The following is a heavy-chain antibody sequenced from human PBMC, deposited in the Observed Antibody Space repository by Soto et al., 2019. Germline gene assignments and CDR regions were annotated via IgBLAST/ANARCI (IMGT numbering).Heavy chain of an antibody. V-gene: IGHV3-13*01. CDR3: ARVGPLDYGDYGGTYYFDY. CDR1: GFTFSSYD. Sequence: PGGSLRLSCAASGFTFSSYDMHWVRQATGKGLEWVSAIGTAGDTYYPGSVKGRFTISRENAKNSLYLQMNSLRAEDTAVYYCARVGPLDYGDYGGTYYFDYWGQGTLVTVS. J-gene: IGHJ4*02. CDR2: IGTAGDT. D-gene: IGHD4-17*01.